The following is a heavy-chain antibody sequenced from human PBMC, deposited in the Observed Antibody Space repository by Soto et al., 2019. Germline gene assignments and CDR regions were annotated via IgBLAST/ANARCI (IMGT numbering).Heavy chain of an antibody. V-gene: IGHV1-69*02. CDR1: GGTFSSYT. Sequence: ASVKVSCKASGGTFSSYTISWVRQAPGQGLEWMGRIIPILGIANYAQKFQGRVTITADKSTSTAYMELSSLRSEDTAVCYCASAIVVSGVSNYWGQGTLVTVSS. CDR3: ASAIVVSGVSNY. D-gene: IGHD3-22*01. J-gene: IGHJ4*02. CDR2: IIPILGIA.